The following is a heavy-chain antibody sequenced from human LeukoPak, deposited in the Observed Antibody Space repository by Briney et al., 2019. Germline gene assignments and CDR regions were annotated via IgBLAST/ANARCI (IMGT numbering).Heavy chain of an antibody. V-gene: IGHV3-30*04. J-gene: IGHJ4*02. D-gene: IGHD3-22*01. CDR2: ISYDGSNK. CDR3: ARATYYYDSSGYYHIRDYFDY. Sequence: LSLTCAVFGESFSGYYWNWIRQLPGKGLEWVAVISYDGSNKYYADSVKGRFTISRDNSKNTLYLQMNSLRAEDTALYYCARATYYYDSSGYYHIRDYFDYWGQGTLVTVSS. CDR1: GESFSGYY.